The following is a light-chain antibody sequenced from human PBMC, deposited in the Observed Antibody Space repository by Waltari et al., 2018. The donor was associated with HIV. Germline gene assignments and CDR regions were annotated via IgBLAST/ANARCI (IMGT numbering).Light chain of an antibody. CDR1: VLAKKY. Sequence: SYELTQPYSVSVSPGQTARIDCSGDVLAKKYARWFQQKPGQAPELVFYKDSERPSGIPERFSGSSSGTTVTLTISGAQVEDEADYYCYSAADNNYVFGTGTKVTVL. CDR3: YSAADNNYV. J-gene: IGLJ1*01. V-gene: IGLV3-27*01. CDR2: KDS.